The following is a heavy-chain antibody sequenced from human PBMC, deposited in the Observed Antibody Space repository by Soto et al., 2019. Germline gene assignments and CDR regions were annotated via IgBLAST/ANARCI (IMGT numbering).Heavy chain of an antibody. V-gene: IGHV2-5*02. CDR2: IYWADDK. Sequence: QITLKESGPTLVKPTQTLTLTCTFSGFSLSTSGVGVGWIRQPPGKSLEWLALIYWADDKRYSPSLKSSLTINKDTSKHQVGLTMTNMDPVDTATYYCAHSAYDSSAPDYWCQGTLVTVSS. D-gene: IGHD3-22*01. J-gene: IGHJ4*02. CDR1: GFSLSTSGVG. CDR3: AHSAYDSSAPDY.